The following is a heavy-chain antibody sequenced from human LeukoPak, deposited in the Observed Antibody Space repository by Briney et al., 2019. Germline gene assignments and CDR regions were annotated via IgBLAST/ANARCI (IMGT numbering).Heavy chain of an antibody. D-gene: IGHD3-22*01. CDR2: ISYDGSNK. Sequence: GGSLRLSCAASGFTFSSYAMHWVRQAPGKGLEWVAVISYDGSNKYYADSVKGRFTISRDNSKNTLYLQMNSLRAEDTAVYYCASLLYYYDSSGFDYWGQGTLVTVSS. CDR1: GFTFSSYA. V-gene: IGHV3-30-3*01. J-gene: IGHJ4*02. CDR3: ASLLYYYDSSGFDY.